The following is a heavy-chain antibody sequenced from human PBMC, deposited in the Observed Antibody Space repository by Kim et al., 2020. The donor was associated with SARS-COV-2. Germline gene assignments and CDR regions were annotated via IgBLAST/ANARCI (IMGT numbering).Heavy chain of an antibody. CDR2: IWYDGSNK. CDR1: GFTFSSYG. D-gene: IGHD3-10*01. V-gene: IGHV3-33*01. CDR3: ARDRGGPFDI. Sequence: GGSLRLSCAASGFTFSSYGMHWVRQAPGKGLEWVAVIWYDGSNKYYADSVKGRFTITRDNSKNTLYLQMNSLRAEDTAVYYCARDRGGPFDIWGHGTMVTVSS. J-gene: IGHJ3*02.